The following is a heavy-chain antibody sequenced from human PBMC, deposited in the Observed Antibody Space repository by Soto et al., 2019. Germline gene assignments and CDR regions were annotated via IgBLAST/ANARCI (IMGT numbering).Heavy chain of an antibody. CDR3: ARDLSLVRGVIIDYGMDV. Sequence: VSVKVSCKASGYAFTIYGISWVRQAPGQGLEWMGWISGYNGNTNYAQKVQGRVTMTTDTSTTTAYMELRSLRSDDTAVYYCARDLSLVRGVIIDYGMDVWGQGTTVTVSS. J-gene: IGHJ6*02. CDR2: ISGYNGNT. V-gene: IGHV1-18*01. CDR1: GYAFTIYG. D-gene: IGHD3-10*01.